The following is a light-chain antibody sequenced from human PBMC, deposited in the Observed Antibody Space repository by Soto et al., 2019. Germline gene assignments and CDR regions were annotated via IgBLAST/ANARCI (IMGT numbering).Light chain of an antibody. J-gene: IGLJ3*02. Sequence: QSVLTQPPSASGTPGQRVTVSCSGGSANIGSNTVNWYQQLPGTAPKLLIYSNNQRPSGVPDRFSGSKSGTSASRAISGLQSEDEADYYCAAWDDSLNGPVFGGGTQLTVL. CDR2: SNN. CDR1: SANIGSNT. CDR3: AAWDDSLNGPV. V-gene: IGLV1-44*01.